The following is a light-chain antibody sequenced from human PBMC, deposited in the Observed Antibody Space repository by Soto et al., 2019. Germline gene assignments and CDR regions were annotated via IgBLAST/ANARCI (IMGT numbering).Light chain of an antibody. CDR3: QQSYSPRPFA. J-gene: IGKJ3*01. CDR2: AAS. V-gene: IGKV1-39*01. CDR1: QSISSY. Sequence: DIQMTQSPSSLSASVGDRVTITCRASQSISSYLNWYQQKPGKAPKLLIYAASSLQSGVPSRFSGSGSETDFTLTISSLQPEDFATYYYQQSYSPRPFALGPGTKVDFK.